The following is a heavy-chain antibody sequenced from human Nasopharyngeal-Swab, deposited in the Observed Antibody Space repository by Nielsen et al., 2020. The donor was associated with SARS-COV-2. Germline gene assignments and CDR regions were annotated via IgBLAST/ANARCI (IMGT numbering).Heavy chain of an antibody. D-gene: IGHD6-6*01. CDR3: AREGLSIAARPGWFDA. V-gene: IGHV4-34*01. J-gene: IGHJ5*02. Sequence: RQAPGKGLEWIGEINHSGSTNYNPSLKSRVTISVDTSKNQFSLKLSSVTAADTAVYFCAREGLSIAARPGWFDAWGQGTLVTVSS. CDR2: INHSGST.